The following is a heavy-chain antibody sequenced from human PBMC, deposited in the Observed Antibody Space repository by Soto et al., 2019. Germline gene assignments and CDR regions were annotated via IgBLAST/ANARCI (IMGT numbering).Heavy chain of an antibody. V-gene: IGHV3-23*01. J-gene: IGHJ4*02. D-gene: IGHD3-22*01. CDR2: ISGNCAAT. CDR3: EQHHSPGHYYRIDF. Sequence: GGSLRLSCAASGFTFSTYAMSWVRQAPGKGLEWVSAISGNCAATFYADSVKGRFTITSDSSKSTLFLDMNSLRADDTAVYYCEQHHSPGHYYRIDFWGQGTLVTVSS. CDR1: GFTFSTYA.